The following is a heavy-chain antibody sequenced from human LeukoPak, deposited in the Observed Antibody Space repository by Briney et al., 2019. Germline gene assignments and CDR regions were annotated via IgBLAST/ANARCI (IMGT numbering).Heavy chain of an antibody. V-gene: IGHV3-30*03. J-gene: IGHJ4*02. Sequence: SGTSLRLSCAAAGLTFSRYGMRWVRQAPRKRLGWVAVVSYDGSNHYNAHSVKVGFTISKDNSKNTLYLTMTILRAQDTAVNYCARVRTGYYSDYWGQGNLVTVSS. CDR2: VSYDGSNH. CDR3: ARVRTGYYSDY. D-gene: IGHD2-8*02. CDR1: GLTFSRYG.